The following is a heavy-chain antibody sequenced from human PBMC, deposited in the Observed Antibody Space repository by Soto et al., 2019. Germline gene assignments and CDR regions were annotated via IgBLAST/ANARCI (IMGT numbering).Heavy chain of an antibody. D-gene: IGHD1-26*01. J-gene: IGHJ4*02. CDR3: ARREIQGPIDY. CDR1: GYSISSSNW. CDR2: IYYSGTT. V-gene: IGHV4-28*01. Sequence: PSETLSLTCAVSGYSISSSNWWGWIRQPPGKGLEWIGYIYYSGTTYYNPSLTSRVTMSVDTSKNQFSLKLTSVTAVDTAVYYCARREIQGPIDYWGQGTLVTVSS.